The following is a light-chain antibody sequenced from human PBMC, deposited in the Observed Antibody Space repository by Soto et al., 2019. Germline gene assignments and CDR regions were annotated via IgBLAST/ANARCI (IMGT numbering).Light chain of an antibody. CDR1: QSLLHSNGYTY. J-gene: IGKJ4*01. V-gene: IGKV2-28*01. Sequence: DIVMTQSPRSLPVTPGEPASISCKSSQSLLHSNGYTYLDWYLQKPGQSPQLLIYLGFNRASGVPDRFSGSRSGADFTLKISSVEAEDVGVYYCMQSLQTPLTFGGGTKVEIK. CDR2: LGF. CDR3: MQSLQTPLT.